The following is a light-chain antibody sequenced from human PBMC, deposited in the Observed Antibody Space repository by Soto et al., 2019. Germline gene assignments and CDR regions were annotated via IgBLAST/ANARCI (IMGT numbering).Light chain of an antibody. J-gene: IGLJ1*01. Sequence: QSALTQPASVSGSPGQSITISCTGTSSDVGGYNYVSWYQQHPGKAPKLTIYEVSNRPSGVSNRFSGSKSGNTASLTISGLQAEDEADYYCSSYTSSSIDDVFGTGTKVTVL. V-gene: IGLV2-14*01. CDR1: SSDVGGYNY. CDR3: SSYTSSSIDDV. CDR2: EVS.